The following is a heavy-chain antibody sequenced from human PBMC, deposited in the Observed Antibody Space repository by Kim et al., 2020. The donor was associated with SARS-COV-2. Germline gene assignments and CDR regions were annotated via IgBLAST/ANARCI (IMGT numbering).Heavy chain of an antibody. CDR3: AGIYSSSGMDV. CDR1: GFTFSSYE. D-gene: IGHD6-6*01. V-gene: IGHV3-48*03. J-gene: IGHJ6*04. Sequence: GGSLRLSCAASGFTFSSYEMNWVRQASGKGLEWVSYISSSGSTIYYADSVKGRFTISRDNAKNSLYLQMNSLRAEDTAVYYCAGIYSSSGMDVWGEGTTVTVSS. CDR2: ISSSGSTI.